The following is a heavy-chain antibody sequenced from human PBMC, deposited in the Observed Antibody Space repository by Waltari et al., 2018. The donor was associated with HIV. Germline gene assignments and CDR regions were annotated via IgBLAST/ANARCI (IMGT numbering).Heavy chain of an antibody. Sequence: EVQLVESGGDLLKPGGCLRLSCAASGFTLNSVWMSWVRQALGKGLEWVGRIKTKGDGGATDYAAAVKGRFTISRDDSKNTVYLQMNSLKIEDTAVYYCTSEEDYGSGSHFDYWGQGTLVTVSS. J-gene: IGHJ4*02. D-gene: IGHD3-10*01. CDR1: GFTLNSVW. CDR2: IKTKGDGGAT. V-gene: IGHV3-15*01. CDR3: TSEEDYGSGSHFDY.